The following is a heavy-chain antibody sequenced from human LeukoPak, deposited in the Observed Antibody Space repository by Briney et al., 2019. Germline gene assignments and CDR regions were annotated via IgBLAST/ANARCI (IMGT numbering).Heavy chain of an antibody. D-gene: IGHD3-9*01. V-gene: IGHV4-30-2*01. J-gene: IGHJ6*02. CDR1: GGSISSGGDS. CDR2: IYHSGST. Sequence: SQTLSLTCAVSGGSISSGGDSWSWIRQPPGKGLEWIGYIYHSGSTYYNPSLKSRVTISVDRSKNQFSLKLSSVTAADTAVYYCARRYDIWTPDVWGQGTTVTVSS. CDR3: ARRYDIWTPDV.